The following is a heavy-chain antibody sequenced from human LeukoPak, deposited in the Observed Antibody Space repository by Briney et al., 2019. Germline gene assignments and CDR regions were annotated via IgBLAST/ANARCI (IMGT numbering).Heavy chain of an antibody. V-gene: IGHV3-30-3*01. CDR1: GFTFSDYE. CDR3: ARETSDWYFDL. Sequence: SGGSLRLSCAASGFTFSDYEMNWVRQAPGKGLEWVAVISYDGSNKYSADSVKGRFTISRDNSKNTLYLQMNSLRAEDTAVWYCARETSDWYFDLWGRGTLVTVSS. CDR2: ISYDGSNK. J-gene: IGHJ2*01.